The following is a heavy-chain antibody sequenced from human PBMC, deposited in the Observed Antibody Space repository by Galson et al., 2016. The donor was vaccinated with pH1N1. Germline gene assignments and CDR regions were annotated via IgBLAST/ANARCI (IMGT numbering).Heavy chain of an antibody. CDR3: ARGGQYFYGSGRFLFHTHYFDP. CDR1: GYSFSSYW. V-gene: IGHV5-51*03. Sequence: QSGAEVKKPGESLKISCKGSGYSFSSYWIGWVRQLPGKGLELMGIIYPGDSDTKYSPSFQGRVTSSVNKSISTADLQGSSPKASDTTMDYCARGGQYFYGSGRFLFHTHYFDPWGQGTLVTVSS. CDR2: IYPGDSDT. D-gene: IGHD3-10*01. J-gene: IGHJ5*02.